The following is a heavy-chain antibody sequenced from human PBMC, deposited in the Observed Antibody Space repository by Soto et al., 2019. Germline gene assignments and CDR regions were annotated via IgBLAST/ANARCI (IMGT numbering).Heavy chain of an antibody. CDR3: AKDLFPYNWNYAIDY. CDR1: GFTFSSYG. D-gene: IGHD1-7*01. V-gene: IGHV3-30*18. Sequence: PGGSLRLSCAASGFTFSSYGMHWVRQAPGKGPEWVAVISYDGSNKYYADSVKGRFTISRDNSKNTPYLQMNSLRAEDTAVYYCAKDLFPYNWNYAIDYWGQGTLVTVSS. J-gene: IGHJ4*02. CDR2: ISYDGSNK.